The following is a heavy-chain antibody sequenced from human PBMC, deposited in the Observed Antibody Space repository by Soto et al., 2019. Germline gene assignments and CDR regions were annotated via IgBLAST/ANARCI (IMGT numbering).Heavy chain of an antibody. Sequence: QVQLVESGGGLVKPGGSLRLSCAASGFIFTDYYMGWVRQVPGKGLEWLSYISRSGITRDYADSVKGRFTISRDNPEKTLYLQMHSLRAGDTAIYYCVRHKDYSNSTRRMVVWGQGTAVTVSS. V-gene: IGHV3-11*01. CDR2: ISRSGITR. D-gene: IGHD4-4*01. CDR3: VRHKDYSNSTRRMVV. J-gene: IGHJ6*02. CDR1: GFIFTDYY.